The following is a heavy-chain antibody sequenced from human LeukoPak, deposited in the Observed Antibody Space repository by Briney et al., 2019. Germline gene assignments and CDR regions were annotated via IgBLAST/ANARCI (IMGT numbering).Heavy chain of an antibody. V-gene: IGHV1-69*05. D-gene: IGHD5-18*01. CDR3: ARGASGYSYGTRFDS. J-gene: IGHJ4*02. CDR2: IIPIFGSA. Sequence: SVKVSCKASGGTFSSNGISWVRQAPGQGLEWVGGIIPIFGSANYAQKFQGRVTITTDESTTTAYMELSSLRSEDTAVYYCARGASGYSYGTRFDSWGQGTLVTVSS. CDR1: GGTFSSNG.